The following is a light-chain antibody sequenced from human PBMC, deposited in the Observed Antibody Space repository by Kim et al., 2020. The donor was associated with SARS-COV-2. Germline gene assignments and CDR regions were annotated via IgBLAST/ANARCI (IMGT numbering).Light chain of an antibody. CDR2: GAS. CDR1: QSVSSTY. V-gene: IGKV3-20*01. J-gene: IGKJ1*01. CDR3: QQYGTSPRT. Sequence: SPGDRATLSCRASQSVSSTYLAWYQQTPRQAPRLLIYGASSRAAGIPGRISGRGSGTDFTLTISRLEPEDFAVYYCQQYGTSPRTFGQGTKVDIK.